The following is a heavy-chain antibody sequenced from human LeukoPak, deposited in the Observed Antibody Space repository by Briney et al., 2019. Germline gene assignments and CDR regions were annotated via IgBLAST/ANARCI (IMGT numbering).Heavy chain of an antibody. D-gene: IGHD4-17*01. J-gene: IGHJ5*02. V-gene: IGHV4-59*08. CDR1: GVSISSDY. Sequence: SETLSLTCTVSGVSISSDYWSWIRLPPGKGLEWIGYIYYSGSSNYNPSLKSRVTMSVDTSKNQFSLKLTSVTAADTAVYYCARRLRRNLFDPWGQGTLVTVCS. CDR3: ARRLRRNLFDP. CDR2: IYYSGSS.